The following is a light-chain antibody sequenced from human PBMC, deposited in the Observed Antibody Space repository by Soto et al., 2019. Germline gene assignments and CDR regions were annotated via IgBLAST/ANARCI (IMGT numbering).Light chain of an antibody. CDR3: QQYSNWPGT. CDR2: GAS. V-gene: IGKV3-15*01. J-gene: IGKJ1*01. Sequence: EIVMTQSPATLSVSPGEGATLSCRASQPISSGLVWYQQKPGQPPRLLIYGASTRVSGIPARFSGSGSGTEFTLTISSLQSEDFAVYYCQQYSNWPGTFGQGTKV. CDR1: QPISSG.